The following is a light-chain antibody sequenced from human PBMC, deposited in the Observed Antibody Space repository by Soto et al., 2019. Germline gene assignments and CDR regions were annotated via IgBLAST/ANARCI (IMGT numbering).Light chain of an antibody. J-gene: IGKJ5*01. V-gene: IGKV3-11*01. CDR2: GAS. Sequence: EIVLTQSPGTLSLSPGERATLSCRASQSIRNFLAWYQQKPGQAPRLLIYGASNRATSIPDRFSGSGSGTDFTLTISRLEPEDFAVYYCQQRSNWPPSISFGQGTRLEIK. CDR1: QSIRNF. CDR3: QQRSNWPPSIS.